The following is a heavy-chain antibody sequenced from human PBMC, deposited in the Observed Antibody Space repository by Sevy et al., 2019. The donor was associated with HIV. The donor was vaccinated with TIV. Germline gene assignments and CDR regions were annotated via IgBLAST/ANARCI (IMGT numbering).Heavy chain of an antibody. Sequence: ASVKVSCKASGYTFTSYGISWVRQAPGQGLEWMGWISAYNGNTNYAQKLQGRVTMTTDTSTSTAYMELRSLRSDDTALYYCARDLNSSGYGFFDYWGQGTLVTVSS. CDR2: ISAYNGNT. J-gene: IGHJ4*02. CDR3: ARDLNSSGYGFFDY. D-gene: IGHD3-22*01. CDR1: GYTFTSYG. V-gene: IGHV1-18*01.